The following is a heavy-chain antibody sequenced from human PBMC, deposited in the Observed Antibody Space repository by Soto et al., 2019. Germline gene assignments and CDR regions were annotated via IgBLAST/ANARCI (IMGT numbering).Heavy chain of an antibody. CDR2: IYHSGST. V-gene: IGHV4-4*02. CDR1: GGSISSSNW. Sequence: QVQLQESGPGLVTPSGTLSLTCAVSGGSISSSNWWSWVSQPPGKGLEWIGEIYHSGSTNYNPSLKSGVTISVDKAKNQFTLKLSSVTAADTAVYYCTRDFPSWYYDLWGLGTLVTVSS. J-gene: IGHJ2*01. CDR3: TRDFPSWYYDL.